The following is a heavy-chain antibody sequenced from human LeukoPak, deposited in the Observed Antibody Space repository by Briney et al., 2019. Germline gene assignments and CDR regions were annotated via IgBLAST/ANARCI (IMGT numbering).Heavy chain of an antibody. Sequence: GGSLRLSCAASGFTFSSFGMNWVRQAPGKGLEWVSYISSSSSTIYYADSVKGRFTISTDNAENSLYLQMNSLRTEDTAVYYCARDHRWGFDYWGRGTLVTVSS. CDR2: ISSSSSTI. D-gene: IGHD7-27*01. CDR3: ARDHRWGFDY. V-gene: IGHV3-48*01. J-gene: IGHJ4*02. CDR1: GFTFSSFG.